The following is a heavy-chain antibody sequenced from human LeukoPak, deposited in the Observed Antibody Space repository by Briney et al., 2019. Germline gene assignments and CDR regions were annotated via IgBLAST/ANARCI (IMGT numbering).Heavy chain of an antibody. CDR2: INPNSGGT. J-gene: IGHJ3*02. D-gene: IGHD2-8*01. CDR3: ARVRYCTNGVCSPDDAFDI. Sequence: ASVKVSCKASGYTFTGYYMRWVRQAPGQGREGRGRINPNSGGTNYAQKFQGRVTMTRDTSISTAYMELSRLRSDDTAVYYCARVRYCTNGVCSPDDAFDIWGQGTMVTVSS. V-gene: IGHV1-2*06. CDR1: GYTFTGYY.